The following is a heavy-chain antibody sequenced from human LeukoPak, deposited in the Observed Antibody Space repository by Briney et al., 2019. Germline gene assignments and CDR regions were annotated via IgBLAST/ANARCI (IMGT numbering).Heavy chain of an antibody. Sequence: GGSLRLSCAASEFSVGSNYMTWVRQAPGKGLEWVSLIYSGGSTYYADSVKGRFTISRDNSKNTLYLQLNSLRAEDTAIYYCARSQGPYDYWGQGTLVTVSS. J-gene: IGHJ4*02. CDR1: EFSVGSNY. CDR2: IYSGGST. V-gene: IGHV3-66*01. CDR3: ARSQGPYDY.